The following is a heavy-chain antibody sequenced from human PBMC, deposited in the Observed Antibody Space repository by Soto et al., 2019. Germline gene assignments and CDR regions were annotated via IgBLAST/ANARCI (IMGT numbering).Heavy chain of an antibody. CDR3: ARDWYYYGSGTTYWGGMDV. CDR2: IYYSGST. CDR1: GGSISSGDYY. D-gene: IGHD3-10*01. V-gene: IGHV4-30-4*01. J-gene: IGHJ6*02. Sequence: QVQLQESGPGLVKPSQTLSLTCTVSGGSISSGDYYWSWIRQPPGKGLEWIGYIYYSGSTYYNPSLKGRVTISVDTSKNQFSLKLSSVTAADTAVYYCARDWYYYGSGTTYWGGMDVWGQGTTVTVSS.